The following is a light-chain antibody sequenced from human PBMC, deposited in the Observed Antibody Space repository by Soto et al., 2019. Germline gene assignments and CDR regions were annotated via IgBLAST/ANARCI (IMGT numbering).Light chain of an antibody. J-gene: IGLJ2*01. V-gene: IGLV2-14*01. CDR2: EVT. CDR3: NSYTSTFTWV. CDR1: SSDVGGHNF. Sequence: QSALTQPASVSGSPGQSITISCTGTSSDVGGHNFVSWYQHHPGKAPKLMIYEVTNRLSGVSDRFSGSKSGNTASLTISGLQAEDEADYYCNSYTSTFTWVFGGGTKLTVL.